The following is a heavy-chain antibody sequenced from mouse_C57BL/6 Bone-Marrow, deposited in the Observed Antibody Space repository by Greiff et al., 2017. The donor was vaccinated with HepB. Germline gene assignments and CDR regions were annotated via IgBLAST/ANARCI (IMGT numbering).Heavy chain of an antibody. CDR2: ISSGSSTI. J-gene: IGHJ2*01. Sequence: DVHLVESGGGLVKPGGSLKLSCAASGFTFSDYGMHWVRQAPEKGLEWVAYISSGSSTIYYADTVKGRFTISRDNAKNTLFLQMTSLRSEDTAMYDCERSDGLGPRGFDDWGQGTTLPVSS. CDR1: GFTFSDYG. CDR3: ERSDGLGPRGFDD. D-gene: IGHD2-3*01. V-gene: IGHV5-17*01.